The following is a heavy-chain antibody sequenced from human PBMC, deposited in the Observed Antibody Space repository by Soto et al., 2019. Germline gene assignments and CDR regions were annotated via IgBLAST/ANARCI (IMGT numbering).Heavy chain of an antibody. J-gene: IGHJ4*02. CDR2: IYYTGST. CDR3: ARIEMASIK. V-gene: IGHV4-31*03. CDR1: GASIRSGGYY. Sequence: SETLSLTCSVSGASIRSGGYYWSWLRQSPGKGLEWIGHIYYTGSTFYSPSLKSRLTISLDTSKNQFSLDLRSVTAADTAMYYCARIEMASIKWGRGTLVTVPQ.